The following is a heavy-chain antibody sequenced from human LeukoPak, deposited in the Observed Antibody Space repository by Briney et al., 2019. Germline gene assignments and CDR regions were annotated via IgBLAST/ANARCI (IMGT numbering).Heavy chain of an antibody. CDR3: AGSSPYGYFDY. V-gene: IGHV3-48*03. CDR1: GFTFSSHA. CDR2: IGTSGRTI. Sequence: GGSLRLSCAASGFTFSSHAMNWVRQAPGKGLEWVSYIGTSGRTIYYADSVKGRFTISRDNAKNSLFLQMNTLRVEDTAVYYCAGSSPYGYFDYWGQGTLVTVSS. D-gene: IGHD3-10*01. J-gene: IGHJ4*02.